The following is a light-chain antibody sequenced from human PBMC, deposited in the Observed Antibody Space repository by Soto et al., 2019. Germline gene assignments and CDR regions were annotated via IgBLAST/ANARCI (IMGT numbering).Light chain of an antibody. Sequence: EIVMTQSPATLSVSPGERATLSCRARQSVGSNLAWYQQKPCQAPRLLIYGASTRAAAIPARFSGSGSGTEFTLIISSLQSEDSAFYFCQQYNTRWPFGTGTKVEIK. J-gene: IGKJ1*01. V-gene: IGKV3-15*01. CDR3: QQYNTRWP. CDR1: QSVGSN. CDR2: GAS.